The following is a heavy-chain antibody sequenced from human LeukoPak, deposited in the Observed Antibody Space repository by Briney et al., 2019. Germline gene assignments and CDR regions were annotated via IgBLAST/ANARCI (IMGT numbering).Heavy chain of an antibody. CDR2: FDPEDGET. Sequence: ASVKVSCKVSGYTLTELSMHRVRQAPGKGLEWMGGFDPEDGETIYAQKFQGRVTMTEDTSTDTAYMELSSLRSEDTAVYYCATDRGYYDILTGYDHYYFDYWGQGTLVTVSS. D-gene: IGHD3-9*01. J-gene: IGHJ4*02. V-gene: IGHV1-24*01. CDR3: ATDRGYYDILTGYDHYYFDY. CDR1: GYTLTELS.